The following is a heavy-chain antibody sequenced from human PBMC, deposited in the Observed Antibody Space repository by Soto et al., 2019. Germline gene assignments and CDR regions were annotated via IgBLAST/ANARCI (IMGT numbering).Heavy chain of an antibody. D-gene: IGHD2-15*01. CDR1: GYSISSGYY. CDR3: AREAYGGSQDLAFDY. J-gene: IGHJ4*02. V-gene: IGHV4-38-2*02. CDR2: IYHTGST. Sequence: SETLSLTCAVSGYSISSGYYWAWIRQPPGKGLEWIGSIYHTGSTYYNPSLKSRVTMSVDTSKTPFSLKLSSVTAADTAVYYCAREAYGGSQDLAFDYWGQGTLVTVSS.